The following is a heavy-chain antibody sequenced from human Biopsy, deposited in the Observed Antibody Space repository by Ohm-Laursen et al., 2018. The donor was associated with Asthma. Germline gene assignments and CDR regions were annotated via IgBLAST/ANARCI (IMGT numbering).Heavy chain of an antibody. CDR3: ASGPQWSGLDI. V-gene: IGHV4-34*01. J-gene: IGHJ6*02. CDR1: RGPFRGYV. Sequence: SDTLSLTCALNRGPFRGYVWAWIRQPPGKGLEWIGEITQGGATTVNPSLKSRVTISMDPSKSQLYLSLRSLTAADTAVYYCASGPQWSGLDIWGQGTTVTVSS. CDR2: ITQGGAT. D-gene: IGHD2-8*01.